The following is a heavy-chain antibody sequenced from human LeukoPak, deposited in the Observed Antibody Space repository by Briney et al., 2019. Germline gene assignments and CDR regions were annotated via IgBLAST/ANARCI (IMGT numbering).Heavy chain of an antibody. D-gene: IGHD5-12*01. Sequence: SVKVSCKASGGTFSSYAICWVRQAPRQGLEWMGGIIPIFGTANYAQKFQGRVTITADESTSTAYMELSSLRSEDTAVYYCARDVATMNSYYFDYWGQGTLVTVSS. CDR2: IIPIFGTA. CDR3: ARDVATMNSYYFDY. J-gene: IGHJ4*02. V-gene: IGHV1-69*13. CDR1: GGTFSSYA.